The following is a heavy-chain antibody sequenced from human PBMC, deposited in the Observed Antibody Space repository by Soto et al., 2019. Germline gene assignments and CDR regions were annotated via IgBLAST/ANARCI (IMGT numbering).Heavy chain of an antibody. CDR3: ARDRSPIAAAGTIDY. V-gene: IGHV3-30-3*01. Sequence: PGGSLRLSCAASGFTFSSYAMHWVRQAPGKGLEWVAVISYDGSNKYYADSVKGRFTISRDNSKNTLYLQMNSLRAEDTAVYYCARDRSPIAAAGTIDYWGQGTLVTVSS. CDR2: ISYDGSNK. J-gene: IGHJ4*02. D-gene: IGHD6-13*01. CDR1: GFTFSSYA.